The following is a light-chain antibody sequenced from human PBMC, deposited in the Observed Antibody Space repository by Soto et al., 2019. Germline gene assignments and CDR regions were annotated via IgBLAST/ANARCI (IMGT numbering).Light chain of an antibody. J-gene: IGKJ1*01. V-gene: IGKV4-1*01. CDR1: QSVLYSSNNKNY. CDR3: QQYYNSPWT. Sequence: DIVMTQSPDSLAVSLGEGAAINCKSSQSVLYSSNNKNYLAWYQQKPGQSPKLLIHWASARESGVPDRFSGSGSGTDFTLTISSLQAEDVAFYYCQQYYNSPWTFGQGTKVEIK. CDR2: WAS.